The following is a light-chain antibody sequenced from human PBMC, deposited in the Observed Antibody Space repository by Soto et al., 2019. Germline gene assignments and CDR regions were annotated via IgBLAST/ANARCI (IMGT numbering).Light chain of an antibody. CDR1: QDIGRH. Sequence: DIPMTQSPSSLSASVGDRVTITCRASQDIGRHLAWYQQKPEKAPKSLIYFASTLQSGVPSRFSASGSGTDYTLNISSLQPDVFATYYCQQFRSLPITFGQGTRLEIK. CDR3: QQFRSLPIT. V-gene: IGKV1D-16*01. J-gene: IGKJ5*01. CDR2: FAS.